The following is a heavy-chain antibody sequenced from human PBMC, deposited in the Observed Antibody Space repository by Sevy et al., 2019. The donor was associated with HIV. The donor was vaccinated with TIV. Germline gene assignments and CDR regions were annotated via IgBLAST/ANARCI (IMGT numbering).Heavy chain of an antibody. V-gene: IGHV3-23*01. CDR2: ISGSGIST. J-gene: IGHJ4*02. D-gene: IGHD5-12*01. Sequence: GGSLRLSCAASGFTFSSYAMSWVRQAPGKGLEWVSAISGSGISTYYADSVKGRFTISRDNSQNTLYLQMNNQRAEDTAVFYCAKGIGYSGYETDYWGQGTLVTVSS. CDR1: GFTFSSYA. CDR3: AKGIGYSGYETDY.